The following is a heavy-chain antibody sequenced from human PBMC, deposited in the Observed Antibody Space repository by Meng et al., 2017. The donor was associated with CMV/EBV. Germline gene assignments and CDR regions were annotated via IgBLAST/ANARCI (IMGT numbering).Heavy chain of an antibody. CDR2: TNSDGSST. Sequence: GESLKISCAASGFTFSSYWMHWVRQVPGKGLVWVSHTNSDGSSTSYADSVKGRFTISRDNAKNTLYLQMNSLRAEDTAVYYCARDHGGAFDIWGQGTMVTVSS. CDR1: GFTFSSYW. V-gene: IGHV3-74*01. D-gene: IGHD3-10*01. J-gene: IGHJ3*02. CDR3: ARDHGGAFDI.